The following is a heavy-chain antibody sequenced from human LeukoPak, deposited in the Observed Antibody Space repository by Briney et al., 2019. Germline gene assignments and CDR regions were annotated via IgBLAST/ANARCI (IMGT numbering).Heavy chain of an antibody. J-gene: IGHJ5*02. V-gene: IGHV3-23*01. CDR3: TKDPNGNYVGAFDP. D-gene: IGHD4-17*01. CDR1: GFTFSSFA. Sequence: PGWSLRLSCAASGFTFSSFAMTWVRQAPGKGLEWVSSITGNHGATYNIDSVKGRFTISRDNSQNTLYLQMNSLRVEDTAVYYCTKDPNGNYVGAFDPWGQGTLVTVSS. CDR2: ITGNHGAT.